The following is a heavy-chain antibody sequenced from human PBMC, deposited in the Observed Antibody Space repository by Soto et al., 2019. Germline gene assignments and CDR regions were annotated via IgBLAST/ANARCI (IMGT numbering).Heavy chain of an antibody. Sequence: GSLRLSCAASGFTFSSYWMHWVRQAPGKGLVWVSRINSDGSSTSYADSVKGRFTISRDNAKNTLYLQMNSLRAEDTAVYYCARDGMATIPLDYWGQGTLVTVSS. J-gene: IGHJ4*02. CDR1: GFTFSSYW. CDR2: INSDGSST. CDR3: ARDGMATIPLDY. D-gene: IGHD5-12*01. V-gene: IGHV3-74*01.